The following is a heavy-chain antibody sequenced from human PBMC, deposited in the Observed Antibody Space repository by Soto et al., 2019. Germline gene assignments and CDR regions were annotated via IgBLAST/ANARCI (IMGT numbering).Heavy chain of an antibody. V-gene: IGHV1-18*01. CDR3: ARRYGDPSSAAGFDY. D-gene: IGHD2-21*02. J-gene: IGHJ4*02. CDR1: GYTFGDYS. Sequence: QVQLVQSGAEVKKPGASVKVSCKASGYTFGDYSINWVQQAPGQGLEWMGSINPYNDKTKSAQRLQGRITVTTDTSTRTAYLELRSLRSDDTAIYYCARRYGDPSSAAGFDYWGQGTLVTVSS. CDR2: INPYNDKT.